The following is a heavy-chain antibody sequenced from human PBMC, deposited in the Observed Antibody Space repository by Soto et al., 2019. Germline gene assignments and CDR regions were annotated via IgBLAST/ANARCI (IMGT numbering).Heavy chain of an antibody. D-gene: IGHD6-19*01. V-gene: IGHV4-31*03. CDR3: ARDGRGRGIAVAGRFWYFDL. Sequence: QVQLQESGPGLVKPSQTLSLTCTVSGASISSGGYYWNWIRQHPGKGLEWIGYIYYSGSTYYNPFRKRRVTISIDSAKNEFSLKLSSVTAADTAVYYCARDGRGRGIAVAGRFWYFDLWGRGTRVTVSS. CDR1: GASISSGGYY. CDR2: IYYSGST. J-gene: IGHJ2*01.